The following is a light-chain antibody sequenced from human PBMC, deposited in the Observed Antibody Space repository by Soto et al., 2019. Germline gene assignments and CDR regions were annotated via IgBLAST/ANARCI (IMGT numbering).Light chain of an antibody. Sequence: QSVLTQPPSVSGAPGQRVTISCTGSSSNIGAGYDVQWYQQLPGTAPKLLIHGNSNRPSGVPDRFSGSKSGTSASLAITGLQAEDEAEYYCQSYDSSLSGWVFGGGTKLTVL. CDR1: SSNIGAGYD. CDR2: GNS. J-gene: IGLJ3*02. CDR3: QSYDSSLSGWV. V-gene: IGLV1-40*01.